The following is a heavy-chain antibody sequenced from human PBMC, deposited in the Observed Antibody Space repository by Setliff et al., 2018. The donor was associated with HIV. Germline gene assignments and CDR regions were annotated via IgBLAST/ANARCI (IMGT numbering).Heavy chain of an antibody. Sequence: SETLSLTCAVYSGSFSGYYWAWIRQYPGKGLEWIGYIHYSGSTYYNPSLKSRVTMSVDTSKNQFSLKVRSVTAADTAVYYCAQSESGNQWELPFDYWGQGALVTVSS. J-gene: IGHJ4*02. D-gene: IGHD1-26*01. V-gene: IGHV4-31*11. CDR1: SGSFSGYY. CDR3: AQSESGNQWELPFDY. CDR2: IHYSGST.